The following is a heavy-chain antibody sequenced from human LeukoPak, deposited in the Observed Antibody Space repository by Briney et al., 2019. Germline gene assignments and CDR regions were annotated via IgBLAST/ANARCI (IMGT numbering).Heavy chain of an antibody. CDR3: ARDKRPNHYYDIGSHFDY. CDR2: INHSGST. J-gene: IGHJ4*02. V-gene: IGHV4-34*01. Sequence: PSETLSLTCAVYGGSFSGYYWSWIRQPPGKGLEGIGEINHSGSTNYNPSLKRRVTISVDTSKNQFSLKLSSVNAADTAVYYCARDKRPNHYYDIGSHFDYWGQGTLVTVSS. D-gene: IGHD3-22*01. CDR1: GGSFSGYY.